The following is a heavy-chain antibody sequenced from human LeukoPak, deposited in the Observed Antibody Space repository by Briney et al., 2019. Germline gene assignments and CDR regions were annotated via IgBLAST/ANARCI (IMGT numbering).Heavy chain of an antibody. CDR3: ATSQWLYGAFDI. J-gene: IGHJ3*02. CDR2: FDPEDGET. CDR1: GYTLTELS. Sequence: ASVKVSCKVSGYTLTELSMLWVRQAPGKGLEWMGGFDPEDGETIYAQKFQGRVTMTEDTSTDTAYMELSSLRSEDTAVYYCATSQWLYGAFDIWGQGTMVTVSS. V-gene: IGHV1-24*01. D-gene: IGHD2-15*01.